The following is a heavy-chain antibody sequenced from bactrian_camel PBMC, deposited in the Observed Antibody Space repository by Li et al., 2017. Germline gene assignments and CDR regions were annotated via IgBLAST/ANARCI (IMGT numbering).Heavy chain of an antibody. CDR2: ITTGGRST. CDR1: GFTFSSSA. D-gene: IGHD3*01. CDR3: TYRVPYNIAMD. V-gene: IGHV3S35*01. Sequence: QLVESGGGLVQPGGSLRLSCVASGFTFSSSAMSWVRQAPGKGLEWVSSITTGGRSTVYADSVKGRFTISRDDAKKTMYLQMSSLKPEDTAMYYCTYRVPYNIAMDWGRGTQVTVS. J-gene: IGHJ4*01.